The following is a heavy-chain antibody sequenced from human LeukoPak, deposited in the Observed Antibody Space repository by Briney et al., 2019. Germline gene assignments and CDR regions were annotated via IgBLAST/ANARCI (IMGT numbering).Heavy chain of an antibody. CDR2: INPNSGGT. J-gene: IGHJ3*02. CDR3: ARFGGLITMVRRTGISAFDI. Sequence: ASVKVSCKASGYTFTSYAMHWVRQAPGQGLEWMGRINPNSGGTNYAQKSQGRVTMTRDTSISTAYMELSRLRSDDTAVYYCARFGGLITMVRRTGISAFDIWGQGTMVTVSS. V-gene: IGHV1-2*06. CDR1: GYTFTSYA. D-gene: IGHD3-10*01.